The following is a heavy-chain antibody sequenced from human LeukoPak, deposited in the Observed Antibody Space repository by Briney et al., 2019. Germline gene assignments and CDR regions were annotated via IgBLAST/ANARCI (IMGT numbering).Heavy chain of an antibody. V-gene: IGHV4-4*02. CDR1: GGSVTSTNW. CDR2: VHLDGRT. CDR3: AREGGFFRPLDY. Sequence: SETLSLTCGVSGGSVTSTNWWTWVRQPPGKGLEWIGEVHLDGRTNYNPSLESRFTISVDLSENHISLKLTSVTAADTAVYYCAREGGFFRPLDYSGQGTLVTVSS. J-gene: IGHJ4*02. D-gene: IGHD3-3*01.